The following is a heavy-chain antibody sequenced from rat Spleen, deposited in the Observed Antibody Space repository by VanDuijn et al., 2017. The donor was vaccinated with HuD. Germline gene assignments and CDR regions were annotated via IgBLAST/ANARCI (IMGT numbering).Heavy chain of an antibody. D-gene: IGHD1-1*01. CDR2: ITNGDGYT. CDR3: ASITPSAYFDF. CDR1: LFIFNHYW. V-gene: IGHV5-31*01. J-gene: IGHJ2*01. Sequence: QLVESGGGLVKPGGLLRLSCVASLFIFNHYWMTWIRQAAGKGLGWVASITNGDGYTYYLDSVQGRFTISRDNAKSTLYLQMDILRSEDTATCYCASITPSAYFDFWGQGVMVTVST.